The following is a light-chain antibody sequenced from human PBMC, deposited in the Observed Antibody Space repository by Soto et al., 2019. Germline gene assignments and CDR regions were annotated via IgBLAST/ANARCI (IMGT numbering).Light chain of an antibody. CDR1: QGISSY. V-gene: IGKV1-9*01. CDR2: AAS. Sequence: DIQLTHSPTFLSASVGDRVTITCRASQGISSYLAWYQQKPGQAPELLIYAASTLQSGVPSRFSGSRSGTEFTLAISSLQPEDFATYYCQQLDSYPITFGQGTRLEIK. J-gene: IGKJ5*01. CDR3: QQLDSYPIT.